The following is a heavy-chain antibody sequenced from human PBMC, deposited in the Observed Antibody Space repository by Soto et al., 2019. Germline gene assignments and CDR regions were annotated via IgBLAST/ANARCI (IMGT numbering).Heavy chain of an antibody. CDR3: ARDELKIGGVTARSAFDI. V-gene: IGHV3-21*01. D-gene: IGHD3-16*01. J-gene: IGHJ3*02. Sequence: GGSLRLSCAASGFTFSSYSMNWVRQAPGKGLEWVSSISSSSSYIYYADSVKGRFTISRDNAKNSLYLQMNSLRAEDTAVYYCARDELKIGGVTARSAFDIWGQGTMVTVSS. CDR1: GFTFSSYS. CDR2: ISSSSSYI.